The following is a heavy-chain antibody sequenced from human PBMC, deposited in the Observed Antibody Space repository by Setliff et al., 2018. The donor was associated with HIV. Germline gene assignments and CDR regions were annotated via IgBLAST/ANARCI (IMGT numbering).Heavy chain of an antibody. CDR3: ARDRRSAITFGGLNAVSISGMDV. D-gene: IGHD3-16*01. V-gene: IGHV1-69*13. Sequence: SVKVSCKASGGTFRSKGISWVRQAPGQGLEWMGGIIPIFGTPDYAQKFQGRITITADESTNTAYMELSSLRSEDTAVYYCARDRRSAITFGGLNAVSISGMDVWGQGTTVTVSS. J-gene: IGHJ6*02. CDR2: IIPIFGTP. CDR1: GGTFRSKG.